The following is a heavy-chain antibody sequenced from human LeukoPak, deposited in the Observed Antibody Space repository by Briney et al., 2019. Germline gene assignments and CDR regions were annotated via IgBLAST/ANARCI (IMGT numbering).Heavy chain of an antibody. Sequence: SETLSLTCAVYGGSFSGYYWSWIRQPPGKGLEWIGEINHSGSTNYNPSLKSRVTISVDTSKNQFSLKLSSVTAADTGVYYCARASGAYGGNSGADYWGQGTLVTVSS. CDR3: ARASGAYGGNSGADY. D-gene: IGHD4-23*01. CDR1: GGSFSGYY. V-gene: IGHV4-34*01. CDR2: INHSGST. J-gene: IGHJ4*02.